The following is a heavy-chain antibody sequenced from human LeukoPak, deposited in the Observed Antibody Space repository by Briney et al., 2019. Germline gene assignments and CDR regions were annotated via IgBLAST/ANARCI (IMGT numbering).Heavy chain of an antibody. D-gene: IGHD3-22*01. CDR1: GYTFTSYD. J-gene: IGHJ3*02. CDR3: AISHYDSSGYYYDIDAFDI. Sequence: ASVKVSCKASGYTFTSYDINWVRQATGQGLEWMGWMNPNSGNTGYAQKFQGRVTVTRNTSISTAYMELSSLRSEDTAVYYCAISHYDSSGYYYDIDAFDIWGQGTMVTVSS. V-gene: IGHV1-8*01. CDR2: MNPNSGNT.